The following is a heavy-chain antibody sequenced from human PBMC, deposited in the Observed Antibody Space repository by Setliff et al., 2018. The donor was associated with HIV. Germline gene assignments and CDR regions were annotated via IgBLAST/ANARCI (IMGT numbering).Heavy chain of an antibody. Sequence: SETLSLTCTVSGYSISSGYSWGFIRQPPGKGLEWIGSIFHSGTTYYNPSLKSRVTMSVDTSENQFSLKLSSVTAADTAVYYCAIRSGYAEDYWGQGTLVTVSS. J-gene: IGHJ4*02. V-gene: IGHV4-38-2*02. CDR1: GYSISSGYS. CDR3: AIRSGYAEDY. D-gene: IGHD5-12*01. CDR2: IFHSGTT.